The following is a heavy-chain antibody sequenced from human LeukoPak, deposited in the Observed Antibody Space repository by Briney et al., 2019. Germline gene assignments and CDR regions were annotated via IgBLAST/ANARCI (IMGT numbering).Heavy chain of an antibody. J-gene: IGHJ3*02. CDR1: GFTFSSYA. CDR3: AKNWWRPSDAFDI. CDR2: ISGSGGST. Sequence: GGSLRLSCAASGFTFSSYAMSWVRQAPGKGLEWVSAISGSGGSTYYADSVKGRFTISRDNSKNTPYLQMNSLRAEDTAVYYCAKNWWRPSDAFDIWGQGTMVTVSS. D-gene: IGHD2-8*02. V-gene: IGHV3-23*01.